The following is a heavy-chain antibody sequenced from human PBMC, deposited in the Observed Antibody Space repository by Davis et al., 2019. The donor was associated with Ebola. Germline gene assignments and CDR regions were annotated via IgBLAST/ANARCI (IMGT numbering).Heavy chain of an antibody. Sequence: GESLKISCAASGFTFSDYYMSWICQAPGKGLEWVSYISSSGSTIYYADSVKGRFTISRDNAKNSLYLQMNSLRAEDTAVYYCARERIQLWLDNWFDPWGQGTLVTVSS. CDR2: ISSSGSTI. CDR3: ARERIQLWLDNWFDP. CDR1: GFTFSDYY. J-gene: IGHJ5*02. V-gene: IGHV3-11*01. D-gene: IGHD5-18*01.